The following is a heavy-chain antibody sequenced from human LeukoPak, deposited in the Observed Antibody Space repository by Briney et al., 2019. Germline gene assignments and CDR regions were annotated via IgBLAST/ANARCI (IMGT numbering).Heavy chain of an antibody. V-gene: IGHV5-51*01. D-gene: IGHD5-18*01. CDR1: GYSFTSYW. CDR2: IYPGDSDT. J-gene: IGHJ4*02. Sequence: GESLKISCKGSGYSFTSYWIGWVRQMPGKGRAWMGIIYPGDSDTRYSPSFQGQVTISADKSITTAYLQWSSLKASDTAMYYCASDVDTAMSNWGQGTLVTVSS. CDR3: ASDVDTAMSN.